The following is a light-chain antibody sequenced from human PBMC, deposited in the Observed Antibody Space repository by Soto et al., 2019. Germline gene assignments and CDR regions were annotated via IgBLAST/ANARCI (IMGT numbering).Light chain of an antibody. CDR3: QQYNNSPLT. CDR2: GAS. CDR1: QSVSSN. J-gene: IGKJ4*01. Sequence: EIVMTQSPATLSVSPGERATLSCRASQSVSSNLAWYQQKPGQAPRLLIYGASTRATGIPARFSGSESRTEFAHTISGLHSEDFAVYYCQQYNNSPLTFGGGTKVQIK. V-gene: IGKV3-15*01.